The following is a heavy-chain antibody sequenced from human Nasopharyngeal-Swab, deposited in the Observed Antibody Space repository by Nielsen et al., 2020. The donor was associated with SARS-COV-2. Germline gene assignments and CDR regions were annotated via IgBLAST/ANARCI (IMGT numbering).Heavy chain of an antibody. CDR2: INHSGST. V-gene: IGHV4-34*01. D-gene: IGHD3-9*01. CDR3: ARREWDYDMTDAFDI. Sequence: SETLSLTCDVYGGSFSGYYWSWIRQPPGKGLEWIGEINHSGSTNYNPSLKSRVTISVDTSKNQFSLKLSSVTAADTAVYYCARREWDYDMTDAFDIWGQGTIVTVSS. J-gene: IGHJ3*02. CDR1: GGSFSGYY.